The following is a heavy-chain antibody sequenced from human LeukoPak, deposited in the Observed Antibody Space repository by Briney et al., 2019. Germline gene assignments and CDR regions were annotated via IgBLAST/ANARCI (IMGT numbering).Heavy chain of an antibody. CDR3: ARLSSSGWYGELGYFDY. D-gene: IGHD6-19*01. CDR1: GYSFTSYW. CDR2: IYPGDSDT. J-gene: IGHJ4*02. V-gene: IGHV5-51*01. Sequence: GESLKISCKGSGYSFTSYWIGWVRQMPGEGLEWMGIIYPGDSDTRYSPSSQGQVTISADKSISTAYLQWSSLKASDTAMYYCARLSSSGWYGELGYFDYWGQGTLVTVSS.